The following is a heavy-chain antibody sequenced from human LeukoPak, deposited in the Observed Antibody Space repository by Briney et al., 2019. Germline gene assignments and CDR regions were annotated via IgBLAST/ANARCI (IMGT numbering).Heavy chain of an antibody. CDR2: IYYSGST. Sequence: SETLSLTCTVSGGSISSYYWSWIRQPPGKGLEWIGYIYYSGSTTYHPSLKSRVTISVDTSKNQFSLKLSSVTAADTAVYYCASAYCSSTSCYPHYWYFDLWGRGTLVTVSS. CDR1: GGSISSYY. D-gene: IGHD2-2*01. J-gene: IGHJ2*01. V-gene: IGHV4-59*08. CDR3: ASAYCSSTSCYPHYWYFDL.